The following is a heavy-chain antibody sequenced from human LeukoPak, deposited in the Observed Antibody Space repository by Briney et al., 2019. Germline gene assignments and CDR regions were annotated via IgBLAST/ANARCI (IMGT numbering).Heavy chain of an antibody. V-gene: IGHV3-23*01. J-gene: IGHJ4*02. CDR1: GFTFSSYA. CDR2: ISGSGGST. Sequence: PGGSLRLSCAASGFTFSSYAMSWVRQAPGKGLEWVSAISGSGGSTYYADSVKGRFTISRDSSKNTLYLQMNSLRAEDTAVYYCAKGGRAAAGTGDYFDYWGQGTLVTVSS. CDR3: AKGGRAAAGTGDYFDY. D-gene: IGHD6-13*01.